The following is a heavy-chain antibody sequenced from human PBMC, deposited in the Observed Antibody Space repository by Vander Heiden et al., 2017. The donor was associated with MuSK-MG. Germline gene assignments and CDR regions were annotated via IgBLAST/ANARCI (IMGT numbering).Heavy chain of an antibody. V-gene: IGHV4-34*01. D-gene: IGHD4-17*01. CDR3: ARGRANDYGGNRYFDY. CDR1: GGSFSGYY. Sequence: QVQLQQWGAGLLKPSETLSLPCAVYGGSFSGYYWSWIRQPPGKKLEWIGEINHSGSTNYNPSLKSRVTISVDTSKNQFSLKLSSVTAAETAVYYCARGRANDYGGNRYFDYWGQGTLVTVSS. CDR2: INHSGST. J-gene: IGHJ4*02.